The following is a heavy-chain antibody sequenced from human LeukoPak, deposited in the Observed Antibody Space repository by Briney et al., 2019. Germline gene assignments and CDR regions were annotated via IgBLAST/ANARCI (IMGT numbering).Heavy chain of an antibody. V-gene: IGHV3-48*03. CDR2: ISSSGSSI. CDR3: AREDCYDSSGDIDY. D-gene: IGHD3-22*01. Sequence: PGGSLRLSCEASGFTFSSYEMNWVRQAPAKGLEGVSYISSSGSSIYYADSVKGRFTISRDNAKNSLYLQMNSLRAEDTAVYYCAREDCYDSSGDIDYWGQGTLVTVSS. CDR1: GFTFSSYE. J-gene: IGHJ4*02.